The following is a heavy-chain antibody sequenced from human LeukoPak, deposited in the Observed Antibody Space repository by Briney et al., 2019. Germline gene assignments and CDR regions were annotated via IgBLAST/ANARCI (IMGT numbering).Heavy chain of an antibody. CDR3: ARGALEYSSSSPFDY. J-gene: IGHJ4*02. V-gene: IGHV1-18*01. Sequence: GASVKVSCKASGYTFTSYGISWVRQAPGQGLEWMGWISAYNGNTNYAQKLQGRVTMTTDTSTSTAYMELRSLRSDDTAVYYCARGALEYSSSSPFDYWGQGTLVTVSS. CDR1: GYTFTSYG. D-gene: IGHD6-6*01. CDR2: ISAYNGNT.